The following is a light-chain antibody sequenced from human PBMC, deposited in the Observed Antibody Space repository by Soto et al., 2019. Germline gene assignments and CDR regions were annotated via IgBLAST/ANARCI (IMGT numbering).Light chain of an antibody. V-gene: IGKV3-20*01. CDR3: QQYGSSPEWT. CDR1: QSVSSSY. CDR2: GAS. Sequence: SVLTQSPGTLSLSLGERATLSCRASQSVSSSYLAWYQQKPGQAPRLLIYGASSRATGIPDRFSGSGSGTDFTLTISRLEAEDFAVYYCQQYGSSPEWTFGQGTKVDIK. J-gene: IGKJ1*01.